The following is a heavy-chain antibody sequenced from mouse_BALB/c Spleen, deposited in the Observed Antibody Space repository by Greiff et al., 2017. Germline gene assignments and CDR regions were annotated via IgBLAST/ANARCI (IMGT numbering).Heavy chain of an antibody. CDR2: ISDGGSYT. J-gene: IGHJ3*01. Sequence: EVQRVESGGGLVKPGGSLKLSCAASGFTFSDYYMYWVRQTPEKRLEWVATISDGGSYTYYPDSVKGRFTISRDNAKNNLYLQVSSLKSEDTAMYYCARDNDYDRFAYWGQGTLVTVSA. CDR1: GFTFSDYY. CDR3: ARDNDYDRFAY. V-gene: IGHV5-4*02. D-gene: IGHD2-4*01.